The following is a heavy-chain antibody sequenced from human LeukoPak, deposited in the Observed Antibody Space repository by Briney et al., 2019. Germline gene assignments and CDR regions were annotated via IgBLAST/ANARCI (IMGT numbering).Heavy chain of an antibody. CDR1: GFTFSSYA. D-gene: IGHD3-16*01. Sequence: PGGSLRLSCAASGFTFSSYAMHWVRQAPSKGLEWVAVISYDGSNKYYADSVKGRFTISRDNSKNTLYLQMNSLRAEDTAVYYCARVGSQPYWGQGTLVTVSS. V-gene: IGHV3-30-3*01. CDR3: ARVGSQPY. CDR2: ISYDGSNK. J-gene: IGHJ4*02.